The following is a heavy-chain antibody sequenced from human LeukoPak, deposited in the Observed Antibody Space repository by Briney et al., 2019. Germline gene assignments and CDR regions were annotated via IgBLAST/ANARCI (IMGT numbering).Heavy chain of an antibody. Sequence: PGGSLRLSCAASGFTFSSYWMSWVRQAPGKGLEWVANIKKDGSEKYYVDSVKGRFTISRDNAKNSLYLQMNSLRAEDTAVYYCARGPYYYDSSGYDYWGQGTLVTVSS. CDR1: GFTFSSYW. J-gene: IGHJ4*02. CDR2: IKKDGSEK. D-gene: IGHD3-22*01. V-gene: IGHV3-7*01. CDR3: ARGPYYYDSSGYDY.